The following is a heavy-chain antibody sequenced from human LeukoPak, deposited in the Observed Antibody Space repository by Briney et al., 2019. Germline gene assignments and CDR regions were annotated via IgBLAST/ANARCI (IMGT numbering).Heavy chain of an antibody. D-gene: IGHD5-12*01. J-gene: IGHJ6*03. CDR3: ASQERDIVATIGYYYYMDV. Sequence: PGGSLRLSCAASGFTFSSYWMSWVRQAPGKGLEWVANIKQDGSEKYYVDSVKGRFTISRDNAKNSLYLQMNSLRAEDTAVYYCASQERDIVATIGYYYYMDVWGKGTTVTVSS. V-gene: IGHV3-7*01. CDR2: IKQDGSEK. CDR1: GFTFSSYW.